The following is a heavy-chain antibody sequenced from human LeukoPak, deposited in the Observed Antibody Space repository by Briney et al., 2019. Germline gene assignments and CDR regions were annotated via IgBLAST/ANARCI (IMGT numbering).Heavy chain of an antibody. V-gene: IGHV4-59*11. CDR2: IYYSGST. Sequence: SETLSLTCTVSGGSISSHYWSWIRQPPGKGLEWIGYIYYSGSTNYNPSLKSRVTISVDTSKNQFSLKLSSVTAADTAVYYCARGTNRLDYWGQGTLVTVSS. CDR3: ARGTNRLDY. J-gene: IGHJ4*02. CDR1: GGSISSHY. D-gene: IGHD1-1*01.